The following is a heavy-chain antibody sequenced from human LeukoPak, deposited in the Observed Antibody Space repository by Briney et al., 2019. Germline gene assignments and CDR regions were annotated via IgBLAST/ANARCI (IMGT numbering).Heavy chain of an antibody. CDR3: ARDVPYGGHIGY. V-gene: IGHV3-21*01. CDR2: ISSSSSYI. Sequence: GGALRLSSAASGFTFSNYNMNWVCQTPGKGLEWGSSISSSSSYIYYADSVKGRFTISRDNAKNSLYLQMNSLRAEDTAVCYCARDVPYGGHIGYWGQGTLVTVYS. D-gene: IGHD4-23*01. J-gene: IGHJ4*02. CDR1: GFTFSNYN.